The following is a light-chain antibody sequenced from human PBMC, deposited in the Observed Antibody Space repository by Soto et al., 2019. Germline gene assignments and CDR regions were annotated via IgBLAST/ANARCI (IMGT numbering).Light chain of an antibody. Sequence: EIVLTQSPGTLSLSPVERATLSCRASQSFNSIYLAWYQQKPGQAPRLLIYGASSRATGIPDRFSGSGSGTAFTLTISRLEPEDFAVYYCHQYDSWTFGQGTKVDIK. V-gene: IGKV3-20*01. CDR3: HQYDSWT. CDR1: QSFNSIY. J-gene: IGKJ1*01. CDR2: GAS.